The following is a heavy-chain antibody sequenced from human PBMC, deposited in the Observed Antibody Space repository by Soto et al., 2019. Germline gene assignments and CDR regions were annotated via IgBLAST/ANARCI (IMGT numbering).Heavy chain of an antibody. Sequence: QLLESGPGLVKPSETLSLTCTVSGGSISSSSYYWGWIRQPPGKGLEWIGSIYYSGSTYYNPSLKSRVTISVDTSKNQFSLKLSSVTAADTAVYYCARHRLLWFGELPKFHLFDYWGQGTLVTVSS. CDR2: IYYSGST. D-gene: IGHD3-10*01. J-gene: IGHJ4*02. CDR1: GGSISSSSYY. CDR3: ARHRLLWFGELPKFHLFDY. V-gene: IGHV4-39*01.